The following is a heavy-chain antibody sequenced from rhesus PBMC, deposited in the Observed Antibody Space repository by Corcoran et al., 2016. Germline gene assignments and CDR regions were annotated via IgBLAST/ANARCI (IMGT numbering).Heavy chain of an antibody. CDR1: GFTFSDYY. CDR3: ARGGSGWYPYYFDY. D-gene: IGHD6-31*01. Sequence: EVQLVESGGGLVQPGGSLRLSCAASGFTFSDYYMSWVRQAPGNGPEWVGFIRKKANGGTAEYAASVKGRVTISRDDSKSIASLQMNSLKTEDTAVYYCARGGSGWYPYYFDYWGQGVLVTVSS. J-gene: IGHJ4*01. V-gene: IGHV3S22*01. CDR2: IRKKANGGTA.